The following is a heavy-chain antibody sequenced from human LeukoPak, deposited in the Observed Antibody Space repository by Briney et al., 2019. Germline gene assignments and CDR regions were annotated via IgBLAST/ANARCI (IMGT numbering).Heavy chain of an antibody. CDR3: ARDSSGPAF. CDR1: GFTVNNNY. D-gene: IGHD6-19*01. CDR2: IYSGGGT. Sequence: GGSLRLSCAASGFTVNNNYMSWVRQAPGKGLEWVSVIYSGGGTFYSDSVKGRFTISRDYSKNTLYLQMNSLRADDTAVYYCARDSSGPAFWGQGTLVTVSS. V-gene: IGHV3-53*01. J-gene: IGHJ4*02.